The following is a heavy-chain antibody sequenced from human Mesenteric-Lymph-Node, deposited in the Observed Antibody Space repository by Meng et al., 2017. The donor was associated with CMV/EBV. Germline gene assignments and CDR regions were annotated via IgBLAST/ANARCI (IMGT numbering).Heavy chain of an antibody. J-gene: IGHJ4*02. CDR1: GFTFSSYA. CDR3: ARDGIVGATTFRFDY. V-gene: IGHV3-64*02. CDR2: ISSNGGST. Sequence: GGSLRLSCAASGFTFSSYAMHWVRQAPGKGLEYVSAISSNGGSTYYADSVKGRFTISRDNSKNTLYLQMGSLRAEDMAVYYCARDGIVGATTFRFDYWGQGTLVTVSS. D-gene: IGHD1-26*01.